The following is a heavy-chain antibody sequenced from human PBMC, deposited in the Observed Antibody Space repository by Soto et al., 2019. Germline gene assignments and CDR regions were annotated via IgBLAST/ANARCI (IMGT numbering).Heavy chain of an antibody. CDR3: ARDSPLYYYDNSGYYWGYFDY. J-gene: IGHJ4*02. CDR1: GGSISRGDYY. V-gene: IGHV4-31*03. Sequence: SETLSLTCTVSGGSISRGDYYWSWIRQHPGKGLEWIGYIYNSRSTYYNPSLKSRVTISVDTSKNQLSLNLSSVTAADTAVYYCARDSPLYYYDNSGYYWGYFDYWGQGTLVTVSS. CDR2: IYNSRST. D-gene: IGHD3-22*01.